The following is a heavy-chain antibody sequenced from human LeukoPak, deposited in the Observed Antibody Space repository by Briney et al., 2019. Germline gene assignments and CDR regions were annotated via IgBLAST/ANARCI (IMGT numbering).Heavy chain of an antibody. CDR3: TRDQYYYDSSGYYFLDY. CDR1: GFTFGDYA. V-gene: IGHV3-49*04. D-gene: IGHD3-22*01. CDR2: IRSKAYGGTT. Sequence: PGRSLRLSCTASGFTFGDYAMSWVRQVPGKGLEWVGFIRSKAYGGTTEYAASVKGRFTTSRDDSKSIAYLQMNSLKTEDTAVYYCTRDQYYYDSSGYYFLDYWGQGTLVTVSS. J-gene: IGHJ4*02.